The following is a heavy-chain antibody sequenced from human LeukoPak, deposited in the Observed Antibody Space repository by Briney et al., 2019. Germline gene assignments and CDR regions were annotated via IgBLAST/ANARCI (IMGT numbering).Heavy chain of an antibody. V-gene: IGHV4-59*01. Sequence: LETLSLTCTVSGGSISSYYWSWIRQPPGKTLEWIGYIYSSGSTNYNPSLKSRVTISVDTSKNQFSLKLRSVTAADTAVYYCARGGFPDYWGQGTLVTVSS. J-gene: IGHJ4*02. D-gene: IGHD3-10*01. CDR2: IYSSGST. CDR3: ARGGFPDY. CDR1: GGSISSYY.